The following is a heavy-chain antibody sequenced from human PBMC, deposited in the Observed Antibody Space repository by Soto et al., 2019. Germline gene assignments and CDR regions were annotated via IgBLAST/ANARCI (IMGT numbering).Heavy chain of an antibody. Sequence: PGGSLRLSCVASGFTLSNYAMSWVRQAPGKGLEWVSSISSSAGTTHYADSVKGRFTISRDNSKNTLYLQMNSLRAEDTAVYYCAKVIAVTGRYFDYWGQGTLVTVSS. CDR2: ISSSAGTT. CDR1: GFTLSNYA. J-gene: IGHJ4*02. V-gene: IGHV3-23*01. CDR3: AKVIAVTGRYFDY. D-gene: IGHD6-19*01.